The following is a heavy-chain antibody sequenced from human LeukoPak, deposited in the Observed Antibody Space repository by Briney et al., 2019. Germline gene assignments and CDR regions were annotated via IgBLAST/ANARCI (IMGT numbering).Heavy chain of an antibody. V-gene: IGHV3-49*03. CDR1: GFTFGDSA. CDR3: TRDRGAYNLYDY. CDR2: IRSKAYGETA. J-gene: IGHJ4*02. D-gene: IGHD1-1*01. Sequence: GGSLRLSCTASGFTFGDSAMGWIRQAPGKGLEWVGFIRSKAYGETADYAASVKGRFTISRDDSKAIAYLQMNSLKTEDTAVYHCTRDRGAYNLYDYWGQGTLVTVSS.